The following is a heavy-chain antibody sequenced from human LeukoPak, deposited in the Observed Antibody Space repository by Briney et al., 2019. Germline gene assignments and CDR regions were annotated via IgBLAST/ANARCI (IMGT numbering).Heavy chain of an antibody. CDR3: ARESLSGGIAAADPFDY. CDR2: IIPILNIA. D-gene: IGHD6-13*01. V-gene: IGHV1-69*04. Sequence: SVKVSCKASGGTFNRHAFSWVRQAPGQGLEWMGRIIPILNIANSAQKFQDRVTITADKSTSTAYMGLSSLRSEDTAVYYCARESLSGGIAAADPFDYWGQGTLVTVSS. J-gene: IGHJ4*02. CDR1: GGTFNRHA.